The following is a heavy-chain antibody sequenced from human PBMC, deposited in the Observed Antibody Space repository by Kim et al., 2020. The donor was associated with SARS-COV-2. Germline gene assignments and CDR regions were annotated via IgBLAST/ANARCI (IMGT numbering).Heavy chain of an antibody. V-gene: IGHV1-3*01. CDR2: INAGNGNT. CDR1: GYTFTSYA. D-gene: IGHD3-10*01. J-gene: IGHJ4*02. Sequence: ASVKVSCKASGYTFTSYAMHWVRQAPGQRLEWMRWINAGNGNTKYSQKFQGRVTITRDTSASTAYMELSSLRSEDTAVYYCARAGRITMVRGVKRTPIFDYWGQGTLVTVSS. CDR3: ARAGRITMVRGVKRTPIFDY.